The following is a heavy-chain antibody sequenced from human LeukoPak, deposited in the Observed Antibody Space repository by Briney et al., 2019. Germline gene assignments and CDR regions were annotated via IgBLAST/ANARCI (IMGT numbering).Heavy chain of an antibody. CDR3: ARRGSGFGEPQRDHYTFDI. Sequence: GESLKISFKGSGYSFTNYCSAGGRQVPGQGGRGGSTIYPVDSDARYSPYFAGQVNISVDKSISTTYLRCSSLKASDTAMYCCARRGSGFGEPQRDHYTFDIWGQGTMVTVSS. J-gene: IGHJ3*02. V-gene: IGHV5-51*01. D-gene: IGHD3-10*01. CDR1: GYSFTNYC. CDR2: IYPVDSDA.